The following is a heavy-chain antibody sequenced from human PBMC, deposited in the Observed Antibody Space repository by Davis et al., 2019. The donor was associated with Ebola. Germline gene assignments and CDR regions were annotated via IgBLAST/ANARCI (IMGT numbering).Heavy chain of an antibody. V-gene: IGHV6-1*01. CDR2: TYYSSKWYH. CDR3: ARGWLRGAFDI. CDR1: GDSVSSGG. D-gene: IGHD5-24*01. Sequence: PSETLSLTCAISGDSVSSGGWNWIRQSPSRGLEWLGRTYYSSKWYHDYAVSVKSRTIINPDTSKNPLSLHLNSLTPEDTAVYYCARGWLRGAFDIWGQGTMVTVSP. J-gene: IGHJ3*02.